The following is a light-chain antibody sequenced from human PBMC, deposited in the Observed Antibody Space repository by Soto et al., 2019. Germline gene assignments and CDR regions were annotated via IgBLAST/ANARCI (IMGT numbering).Light chain of an antibody. J-gene: IGKJ1*01. CDR1: QSISSY. V-gene: IGKV1-39*01. Sequence: DIQMTQSPSTLSASVGDRVTITCRASQSISSYLNWYQQKPGKAPKLLFYAASILQSGVPSRFSGSGSGTDFPLTISSLQPDDFATYYCQQSYSTPTFGQGTKVDIK. CDR2: AAS. CDR3: QQSYSTPT.